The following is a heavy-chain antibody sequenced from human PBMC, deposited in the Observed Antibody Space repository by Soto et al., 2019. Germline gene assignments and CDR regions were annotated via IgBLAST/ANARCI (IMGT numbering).Heavy chain of an antibody. D-gene: IGHD2-15*01. CDR2: ISDSGGNT. J-gene: IGHJ4*02. CDR3: AKGEGVAASVFDS. V-gene: IGHV3-23*01. Sequence: EVQLLESGGGWVQPGESLRLSCAASAITLRNYAMSWVRQAPGKGLEWVSVISDSGGNTYYADSVKGRFTISRDNSKNTMYLQMNSLRVEDTAVYYCAKGEGVAASVFDSWGQGTLVIVSS. CDR1: AITLRNYA.